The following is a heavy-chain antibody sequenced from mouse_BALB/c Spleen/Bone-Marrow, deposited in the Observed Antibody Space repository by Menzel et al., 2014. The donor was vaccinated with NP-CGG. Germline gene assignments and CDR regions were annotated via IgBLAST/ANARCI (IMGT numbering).Heavy chain of an antibody. J-gene: IGHJ2*01. Sequence: QVQLKQSGAELVMPGASVKMSCKATGHTFSDHWMQWVKQRPGQGLEWIGAIDIGDSYTNYNQKFKGKATLTVAQSSSAAYIQLSRLTSEDSAVYYCARRGANVDYWGQGTTLTVSS. CDR3: ARRGANVDY. V-gene: IGHV1-69*01. CDR1: GHTFSDHW. CDR2: IDIGDSYT.